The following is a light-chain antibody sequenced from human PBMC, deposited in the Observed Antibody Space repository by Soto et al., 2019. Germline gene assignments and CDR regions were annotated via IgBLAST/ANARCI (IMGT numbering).Light chain of an antibody. CDR3: QQCSSSPRT. Sequence: EIVLTQSPVTLSLSPGQRATLSCRARQTVGSNYLAWYQQKPGQAPRVLIHGASSRATGIPDRFNGSGSGTDFTFTISRLEPEDFAVYYCQQCSSSPRTFGQGTKVDIK. V-gene: IGKV3-20*01. J-gene: IGKJ1*01. CDR1: QTVGSNY. CDR2: GAS.